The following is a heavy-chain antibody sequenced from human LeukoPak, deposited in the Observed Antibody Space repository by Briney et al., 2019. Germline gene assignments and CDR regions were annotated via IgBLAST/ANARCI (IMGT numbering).Heavy chain of an antibody. D-gene: IGHD3-3*01. CDR2: ISSSSSYI. J-gene: IGHJ5*02. V-gene: IGHV3-21*04. Sequence: GGSLRLSCAASGFTFSSYSMNWVRQAPGKGLEWVSSISSSSSYIYYADSVKGRFTISRDNAKNSLYLQMNSLRAEDTAVYYCAKDNSLTTIFGVVITYFDWFDPWGQGTLVTVSS. CDR1: GFTFSSYS. CDR3: AKDNSLTTIFGVVITYFDWFDP.